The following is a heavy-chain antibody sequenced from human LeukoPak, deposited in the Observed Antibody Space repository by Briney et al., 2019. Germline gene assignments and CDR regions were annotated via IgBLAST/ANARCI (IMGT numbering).Heavy chain of an antibody. Sequence: GGSLRLSCAASGFTFSDYYMNWIRQAPGKGLEWISTISRSSSYTNYADSVKGRFTISRDNSKNTLYLQMKSLRAEDTAVYYCAKDRGTLMVVRTFASWGQGTLVTVSS. CDR2: ISRSSSYT. CDR1: GFTFSDYY. V-gene: IGHV3-11*05. D-gene: IGHD3-22*01. J-gene: IGHJ4*02. CDR3: AKDRGTLMVVRTFAS.